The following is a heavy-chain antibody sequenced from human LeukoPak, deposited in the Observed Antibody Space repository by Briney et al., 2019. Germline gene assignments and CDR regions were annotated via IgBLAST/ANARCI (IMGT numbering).Heavy chain of an antibody. D-gene: IGHD1-20*01. J-gene: IGHJ5*02. CDR3: AREGDDNWPFQWGGSSRAGDPATNWFDP. CDR1: GYTFTSYG. V-gene: IGHV1-18*01. Sequence: GASVKVSCKASGYTFTSYGISWVRQAPGQGLEWMGWISAYNGNTNYAQKLQGRVTMTTDTSTSTAYMELRSLRSDDTAVYYCAREGDDNWPFQWGGSSRAGDPATNWFDPWGQGTLVTVSS. CDR2: ISAYNGNT.